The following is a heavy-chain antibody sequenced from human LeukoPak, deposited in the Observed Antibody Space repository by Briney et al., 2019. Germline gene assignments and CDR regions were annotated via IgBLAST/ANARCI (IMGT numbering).Heavy chain of an antibody. D-gene: IGHD3-9*01. CDR3: AAGNYDILTGYYHFDY. V-gene: IGHV1-58*02. CDR2: IVVGSGNT. J-gene: IGHJ4*02. CDR1: GFTFTSSA. Sequence: EASVKVSCKASGFTFTSSAMQWVRQARGQRLEWIGWIVVGSGNTNYAQKFQERVTITRDMSTSTAYMELSSLRSEDTAVYYCAAGNYDILTGYYHFDYGGQGTLVTVSS.